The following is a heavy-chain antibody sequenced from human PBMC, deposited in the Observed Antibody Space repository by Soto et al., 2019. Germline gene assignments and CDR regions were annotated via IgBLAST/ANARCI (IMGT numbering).Heavy chain of an antibody. Sequence: ASVKVSCKVSGKTLTELSMHWVRQAPGKGLEWMGGFDPEDGERIYAQNFQGRVPMTEDTSTYTAYLELSSLRTEDTAVYYCTSRLSAWYGLYYFHYWGQGTLVTVSS. CDR3: TSRLSAWYGLYYFHY. V-gene: IGHV1-24*01. CDR1: GKTLTELS. D-gene: IGHD6-13*01. CDR2: FDPEDGER. J-gene: IGHJ4*02.